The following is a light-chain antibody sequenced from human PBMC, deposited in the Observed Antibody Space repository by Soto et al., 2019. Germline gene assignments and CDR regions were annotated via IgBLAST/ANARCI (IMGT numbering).Light chain of an antibody. CDR1: SSNIGRNS. Sequence: QAVVTQPPSASGTPGQRVTISCSGRSSNIGRNSVYWYQQLPGTAPNLLIFGDSQRPSGVPDRFSGSKSGTSASLAISGLRSEDEADYYCAVWDDSLSARIFGGGTKLTVL. V-gene: IGLV1-47*01. CDR2: GDS. J-gene: IGLJ2*01. CDR3: AVWDDSLSARI.